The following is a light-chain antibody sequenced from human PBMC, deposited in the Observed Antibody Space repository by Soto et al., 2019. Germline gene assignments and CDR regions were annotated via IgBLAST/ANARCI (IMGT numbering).Light chain of an antibody. J-gene: IGKJ5*01. Sequence: DIQMTQSPSSLAASVGARAPITCQASHDISNFLSWFQQRPGAAPELLIYDASRLIPGVPSRFSGSGSGTYFTLTISSLQPEDIATYYCQQYYDLSPITFGQGTRLEIK. CDR2: DAS. CDR1: HDISNF. V-gene: IGKV1-33*01. CDR3: QQYYDLSPIT.